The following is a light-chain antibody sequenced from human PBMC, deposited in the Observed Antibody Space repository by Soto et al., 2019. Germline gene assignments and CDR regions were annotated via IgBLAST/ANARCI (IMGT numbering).Light chain of an antibody. V-gene: IGLV1-40*01. CDR1: TSNIGAGYD. Sequence: QSVLTQPPSVSGAPGQTVTIYCTGSTSNIGAGYDVHWYQQLPGTAPRLLLSSHNNRPSGVPDRFFGSKSGTSASLTIIGLQAEDEDDYYCQSYDSGLSGSRVFGGGTKLTVL. CDR2: SHN. CDR3: QSYDSGLSGSRV. J-gene: IGLJ3*02.